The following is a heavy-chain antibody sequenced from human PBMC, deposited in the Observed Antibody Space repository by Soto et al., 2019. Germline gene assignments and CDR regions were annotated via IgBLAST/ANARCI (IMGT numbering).Heavy chain of an antibody. CDR2: ISAYNGNT. J-gene: IGHJ3*02. Sequence: ASVKVSCKASGYTFTSYGISWVRQAPGQGLEWMGWISAYNGNTNYAQKLQGRVTMTTDTSTSTAYMELRSLRSDDTAVHYCARDRVITFGGVIVRDDAFDIWGQGTMVTVSS. CDR1: GYTFTSYG. V-gene: IGHV1-18*01. D-gene: IGHD3-16*02. CDR3: ARDRVITFGGVIVRDDAFDI.